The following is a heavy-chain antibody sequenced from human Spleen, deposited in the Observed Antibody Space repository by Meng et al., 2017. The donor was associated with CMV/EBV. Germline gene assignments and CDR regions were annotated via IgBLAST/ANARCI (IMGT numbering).Heavy chain of an antibody. D-gene: IGHD3-22*01. CDR2: IYYSGST. CDR1: GGANSSGGYY. J-gene: IGHJ4*02. Sequence: TVSGGANSSGGYYWSWIRQHPGKGLEWIGYIYYSGSTYYNPSLKSRVTISVDTSKNQFSLKLSSVTAADTAVYYCARFNYYDSSGDYWGQGTLVTVSS. V-gene: IGHV4-31*02. CDR3: ARFNYYDSSGDY.